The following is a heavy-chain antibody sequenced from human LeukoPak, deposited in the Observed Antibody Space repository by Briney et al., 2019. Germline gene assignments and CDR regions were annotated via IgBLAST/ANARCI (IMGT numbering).Heavy chain of an antibody. CDR2: ICYDGGHK. Sequence: GGSLRLSCAASGFTFSSFGMHWVRQAPGKGLEWVAVICYDGGHKYYADSVKGRFSISRDNSKNTLYLQMSSLRAEDTAVYYCARDRDYDSANFDYWGQGTLVTVSS. J-gene: IGHJ4*02. V-gene: IGHV3-33*01. CDR3: ARDRDYDSANFDY. CDR1: GFTFSSFG. D-gene: IGHD3-22*01.